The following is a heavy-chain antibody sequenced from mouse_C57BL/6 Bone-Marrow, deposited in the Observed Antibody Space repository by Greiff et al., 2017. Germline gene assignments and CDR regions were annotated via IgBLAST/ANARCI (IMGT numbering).Heavy chain of an antibody. D-gene: IGHD1-1*01. CDR1: GYTFTSYT. CDR2: INPSSGYT. J-gene: IGHJ2*01. Sequence: QVQLQQSGAELARPGASVKMSCKASGYTFTSYTMHWVKQRPGQGLEWIGYINPSSGYTKYNQKFKDKAPLTADKSSSTAYMQLSSLTSEDSAVYYCARLGITTVVAPYFDYWGQGTTLTVSA. V-gene: IGHV1-4*01. CDR3: ARLGITTVVAPYFDY.